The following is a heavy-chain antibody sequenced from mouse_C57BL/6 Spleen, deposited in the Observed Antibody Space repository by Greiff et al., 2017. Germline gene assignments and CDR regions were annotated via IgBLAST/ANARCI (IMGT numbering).Heavy chain of an antibody. V-gene: IGHV1-69*01. CDR3: ARSGDGYCFDC. Sequence: QVQLQQPGAELVMPGASVKLSCKASGYTFTSYWMHWVKQRPGQGLEWIGEIDPSDSYTNYNQKFKGKSTLTVDKSSSTAYMQLSSLTSEDSAVYYGARSGDGYCFDCWGQGTTLTVSS. CDR1: GYTFTSYW. J-gene: IGHJ2*01. D-gene: IGHD2-3*01. CDR2: IDPSDSYT.